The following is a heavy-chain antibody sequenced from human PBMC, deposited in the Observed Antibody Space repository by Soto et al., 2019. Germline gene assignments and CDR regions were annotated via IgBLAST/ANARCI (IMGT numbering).Heavy chain of an antibody. Sequence: QVQLQESGPGLVKPSETLSLTCTVSGGSISSYSWGWIRQPAGKGLGWFGRIYTSGSTNYNPSLKSRVTMSVDTSKNQFSLKLSSVTAADTAVYYCARDRFIAVADNYYYGMDVWGQGTTVTVSS. CDR2: IYTSGST. CDR3: ARDRFIAVADNYYYGMDV. V-gene: IGHV4-4*07. D-gene: IGHD6-19*01. CDR1: GGSISSYS. J-gene: IGHJ6*02.